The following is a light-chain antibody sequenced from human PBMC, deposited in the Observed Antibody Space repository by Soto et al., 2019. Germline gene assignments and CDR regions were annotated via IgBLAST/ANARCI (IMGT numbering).Light chain of an antibody. CDR2: GNS. Sequence: QSVLTQPPSVSGAPGQRATISCTGSSSNIGAGYDVHWYQQLPGTAPKLLIYGNSNRPSGVPDRFSGSKSGTSASLAITGLQAEDEADYYCPSYDSSLSAVLGTGTKVTVL. J-gene: IGLJ1*01. CDR3: PSYDSSLSAV. CDR1: SSNIGAGYD. V-gene: IGLV1-40*01.